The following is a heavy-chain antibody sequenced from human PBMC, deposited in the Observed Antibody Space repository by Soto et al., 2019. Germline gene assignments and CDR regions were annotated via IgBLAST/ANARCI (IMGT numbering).Heavy chain of an antibody. J-gene: IGHJ5*02. V-gene: IGHV4-4*07. Sequence: QVQLQESGPGLVKPSETLSLTCTVSGGSISSYYWSWIRQPAGKGLEWIGRIYTSGSTNYNPSLNSRVTMSVDTSKNQFSLKLSSVTAADTAVYYCARYLGNFGELSSAWFDPWGQGTLVTVSS. D-gene: IGHD3-16*02. CDR2: IYTSGST. CDR3: ARYLGNFGELSSAWFDP. CDR1: GGSISSYY.